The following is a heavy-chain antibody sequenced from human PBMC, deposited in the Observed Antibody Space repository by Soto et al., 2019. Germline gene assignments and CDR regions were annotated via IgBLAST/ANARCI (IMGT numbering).Heavy chain of an antibody. CDR3: ARDEGGYDILTGYYKAHHFDY. J-gene: IGHJ4*02. V-gene: IGHV1-18*01. CDR2: ISPHNFNT. D-gene: IGHD3-9*01. CDR1: GYTFTHFY. Sequence: ASVNVSCTASGYTFTHFYITWVRQAPGQGLEWMGAISPHNFNTNYAQKFRGRVTLTTEKSTNTAYMDLRSLTSDDTAVYYCARDEGGYDILTGYYKAHHFDYWGQGVPVTVSS.